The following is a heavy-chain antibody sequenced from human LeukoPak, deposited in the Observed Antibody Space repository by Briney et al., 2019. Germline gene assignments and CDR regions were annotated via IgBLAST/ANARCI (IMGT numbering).Heavy chain of an antibody. CDR3: ARITYDFWSGYYMPDDP. Sequence: GSSVKVSCKASGYTFTSYGISWVRQAPGQGLEWMSWISVYNGNTDYAQKLRGRVTMTTDTSTSTAYMELRSLRSDDTAVYYCARITYDFWSGYYMPDDPWGQGTLVTVSS. V-gene: IGHV1-18*01. D-gene: IGHD3-3*01. CDR1: GYTFTSYG. CDR2: ISVYNGNT. J-gene: IGHJ5*02.